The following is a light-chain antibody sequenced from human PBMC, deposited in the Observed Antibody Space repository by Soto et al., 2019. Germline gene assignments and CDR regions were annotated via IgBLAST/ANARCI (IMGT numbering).Light chain of an antibody. CDR2: DVS. Sequence: QSALTQPASVSGSPGQSITISCTGTSSDVGGHNYVSWYQQHPGKAPKLMIYDVSNRPSGVSNRFSGSKSGNTASLTISGLQAEDEDDYYCSSYTSSSTPVFVGGTKVTVL. CDR1: SSDVGGHNY. V-gene: IGLV2-14*01. CDR3: SSYTSSSTPV. J-gene: IGLJ2*01.